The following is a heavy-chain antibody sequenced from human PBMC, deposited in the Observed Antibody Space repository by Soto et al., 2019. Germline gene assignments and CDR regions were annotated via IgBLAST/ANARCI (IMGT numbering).Heavy chain of an antibody. J-gene: IGHJ6*02. CDR2: INPNSGDT. CDR1: GYTFTGYY. Sequence: QVRLVQSGAEVKKPGASVKVSCKASGYTFTGYYMHWVRQVPGQGLEWMGWINPNSGDTKYVQEFQGRVTMTRDTSISTAYMELSRLRSDDTAVYYCASFLCSISSCYLFYGMDVWGQGTTVTVSS. D-gene: IGHD2-15*01. CDR3: ASFLCSISSCYLFYGMDV. V-gene: IGHV1-2*02.